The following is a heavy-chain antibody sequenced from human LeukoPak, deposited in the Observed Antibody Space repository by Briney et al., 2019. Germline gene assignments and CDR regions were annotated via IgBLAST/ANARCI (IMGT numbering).Heavy chain of an antibody. CDR2: ISSSSDSI. Sequence: GRSLRLSCAASGFTFSSYTMNWVRQAPGKGLEWVSSISSSSDSIFYADSVKGRFTIFRDNAKNSLYLQMNSLRAEDTAVYYCARDRGNLGYWGQGTLVTVSS. J-gene: IGHJ4*02. D-gene: IGHD3-10*01. CDR1: GFTFSSYT. CDR3: ARDRGNLGY. V-gene: IGHV3-21*01.